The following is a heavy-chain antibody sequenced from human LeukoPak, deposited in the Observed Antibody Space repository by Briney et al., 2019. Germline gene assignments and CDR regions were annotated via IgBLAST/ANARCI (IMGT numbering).Heavy chain of an antibody. CDR2: ISYDGSNK. D-gene: IGHD2-2*01. V-gene: IGHV3-30-3*01. J-gene: IGHJ4*02. CDR1: GFTFRSYA. CDR3: ARDSRYIVVVPSAIPPNYYFDY. Sequence: GRSLRLSCAASGFTFRSYAMHWVRQAPGKGLEWVALISYDGSNKYYADSVKGRFTISRDNSKKTLYLQVNSLRAEDTAVYYCARDSRYIVVVPSAIPPNYYFDYWGQGTLVTVSS.